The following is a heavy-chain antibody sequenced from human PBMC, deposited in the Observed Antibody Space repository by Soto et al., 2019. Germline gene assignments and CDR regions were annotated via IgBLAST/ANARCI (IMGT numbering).Heavy chain of an antibody. CDR3: ARVDQAPIAAAGTFDY. Sequence: GASVKVSCKASGYTFTSYGISWVRQAPGQGLEWMGWISAYNGNTNYAQKLQGRVTMTTDTSTSTAYMELRSLRSDDTAVYYCARVDQAPIAAAGTFDYWGQGTLVTVSS. V-gene: IGHV1-18*01. CDR2: ISAYNGNT. CDR1: GYTFTSYG. J-gene: IGHJ4*02. D-gene: IGHD6-13*01.